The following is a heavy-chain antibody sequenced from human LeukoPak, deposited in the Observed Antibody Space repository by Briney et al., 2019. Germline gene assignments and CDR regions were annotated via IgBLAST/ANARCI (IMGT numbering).Heavy chain of an antibody. J-gene: IGHJ1*01. Sequence: GASVKVSCKASGYTFTGYYMHWVRQAPGQGLEWMGWINPNSGGTNYAQKFQGRVTMTRDTSISTAYMELSRLRSDDTAVYYCARDGYYDSSGSAGFQHWGQGNLVTVSS. CDR1: GYTFTGYY. D-gene: IGHD3-22*01. CDR3: ARDGYYDSSGSAGFQH. V-gene: IGHV1-2*02. CDR2: INPNSGGT.